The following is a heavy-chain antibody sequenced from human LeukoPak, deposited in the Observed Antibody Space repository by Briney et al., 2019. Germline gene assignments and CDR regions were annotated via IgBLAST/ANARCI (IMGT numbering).Heavy chain of an antibody. Sequence: SETLYLTCAVYGGSFSDYYWSWIRQPPGKGLEWIGEINHSGSTNYNPSLKSRVTMSVDTSKNQFSLKLSSVTAADTAVYYCARAYNYDSSGYYDYWGQGTLVTVSS. CDR3: ARAYNYDSSGYYDY. CDR2: INHSGST. CDR1: GGSFSDYY. D-gene: IGHD3-22*01. V-gene: IGHV4-34*01. J-gene: IGHJ4*02.